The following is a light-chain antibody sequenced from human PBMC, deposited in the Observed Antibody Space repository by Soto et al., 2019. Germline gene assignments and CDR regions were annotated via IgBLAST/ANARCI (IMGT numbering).Light chain of an antibody. CDR1: QSVSSK. CDR2: SAS. V-gene: IGKV3-15*01. Sequence: EILMTQSPATLSLSPGQRATLSCRASQSVSSKLAWYQQRPGQAPRLLIYSASTRATGIPARFSGSGSGTEFTLTISSLQSADFAFYYCLQSNKWPLTFGQGTKVDIK. J-gene: IGKJ1*01. CDR3: LQSNKWPLT.